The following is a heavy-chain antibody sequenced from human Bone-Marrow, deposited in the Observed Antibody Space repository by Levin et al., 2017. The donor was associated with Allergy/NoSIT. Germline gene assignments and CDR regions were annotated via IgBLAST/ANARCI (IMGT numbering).Heavy chain of an antibody. J-gene: IGHJ4*02. CDR3: ARNTDFWSGYFDY. CDR2: INPNSGGT. D-gene: IGHD3-3*01. CDR1: GYTFTGYY. V-gene: IGHV1-2*06. Sequence: ASVKVSCKASGYTFTGYYMHWVRQAPGQGLEWMGRINPNSGGTNYAQKFQGRVTMTRDTSISTAYMELSRLRSDDTAVYYCARNTDFWSGYFDYWGQGTLVTVSS.